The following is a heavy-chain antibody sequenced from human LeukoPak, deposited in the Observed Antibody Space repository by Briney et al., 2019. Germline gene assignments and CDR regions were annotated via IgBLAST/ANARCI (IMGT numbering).Heavy chain of an antibody. Sequence: GRSLRLSCAASGFTFSSYGMHWVRQAPGKGLEWVAVISYDGSNKYYADSVKGRFTISRDNSKNTLYLQMNSLRAEDTAVYYCAKITEWLSPYYYGMDVWGQGTTVTVSS. CDR2: ISYDGSNK. CDR1: GFTFSSYG. D-gene: IGHD3-3*01. CDR3: AKITEWLSPYYYGMDV. J-gene: IGHJ6*02. V-gene: IGHV3-30*18.